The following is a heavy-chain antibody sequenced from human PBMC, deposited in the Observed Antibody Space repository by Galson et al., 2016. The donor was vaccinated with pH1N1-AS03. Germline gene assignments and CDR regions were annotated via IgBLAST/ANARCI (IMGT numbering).Heavy chain of an antibody. CDR3: ARTPAGMATISFDY. Sequence: SVKVSCKASGYTFTSYDINWVRQDTGQGLEWMGWMNPNSDNTGYAQKFQGRVTMTRKTSITTAYMELSRLRSADTAVYYCARTPAGMATISFDYWGQGTLVTVSS. CDR1: GYTFTSYD. J-gene: IGHJ4*02. D-gene: IGHD5-24*01. V-gene: IGHV1-8*01. CDR2: MNPNSDNT.